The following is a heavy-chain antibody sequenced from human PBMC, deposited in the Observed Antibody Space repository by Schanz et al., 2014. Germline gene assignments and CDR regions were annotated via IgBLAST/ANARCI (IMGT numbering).Heavy chain of an antibody. CDR1: GYTFTNYY. J-gene: IGHJ4*02. V-gene: IGHV1-8*02. Sequence: QVQLVQSGAEVKKPGASVKVSCKASGYTFTNYYIHWVRQAPGQGLEWMGWMNSKTGNTGYAQRFQGRVTMTRNTSITTAYLELSSLRSGDTAVYYCTKGRTFGRWGQGTLVTVSS. D-gene: IGHD3-16*01. CDR2: MNSKTGNT. CDR3: TKGRTFGR.